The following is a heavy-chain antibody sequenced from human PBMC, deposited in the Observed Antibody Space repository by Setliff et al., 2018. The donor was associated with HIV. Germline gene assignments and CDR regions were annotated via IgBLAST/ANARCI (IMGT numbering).Heavy chain of an antibody. CDR2: ITAYNGNT. CDR1: GHTFDSYG. V-gene: IGHV1-18*01. CDR3: ARDPPDTAMVMAYFYMDV. Sequence: ASVKVSCKASGHTFDSYGISWVRQVPGQGIEWMGWITAYNGNTKYAQKFQGRVTMTTDTSTSTAYMELRSLTSDDTGVYYCARDPPDTAMVMAYFYMDVWGTGTTVTVSS. D-gene: IGHD5-18*01. J-gene: IGHJ6*03.